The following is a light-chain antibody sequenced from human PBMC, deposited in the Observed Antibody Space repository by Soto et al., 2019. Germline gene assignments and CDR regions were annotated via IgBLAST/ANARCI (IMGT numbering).Light chain of an antibody. Sequence: DIQMTQSPSSLSASLGDRVTITCRASQSISSYLNWYQQKPGKAPKFLIYAASSLQSGVPSRFSGSGSGTDFTLTISSLQPEDFATYYCQQSYSTLFTFGPGTKVDIK. J-gene: IGKJ3*01. CDR3: QQSYSTLFT. CDR2: AAS. CDR1: QSISSY. V-gene: IGKV1-39*01.